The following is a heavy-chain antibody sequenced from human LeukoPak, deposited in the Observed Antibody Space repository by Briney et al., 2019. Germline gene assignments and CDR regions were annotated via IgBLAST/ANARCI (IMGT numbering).Heavy chain of an antibody. J-gene: IGHJ5*02. Sequence: VASVKVSCKASGGTFSSYAISWVRQAPGQGLEWMGGIIPIFSTANYAQKFQGRVTITTDESTSTAYIELSSLRSDDTAVYYCAREFAGTTGWFDPWGQGTLVTVSS. CDR2: IIPIFSTA. V-gene: IGHV1-69*05. CDR3: AREFAGTTGWFDP. D-gene: IGHD1-7*01. CDR1: GGTFSSYA.